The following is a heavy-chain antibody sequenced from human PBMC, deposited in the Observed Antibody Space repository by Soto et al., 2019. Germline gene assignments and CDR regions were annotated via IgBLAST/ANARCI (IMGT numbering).Heavy chain of an antibody. D-gene: IGHD3-9*01. J-gene: IGHJ6*02. V-gene: IGHV4-39*01. CDR2: IYYSGST. Sequence: QLQLQESGPGLVKPSETLSLTCTVSGGSISSSSYYWGWIRQPPGKGLEWIGSIYYSGSTYYNPSHNGRGTIAVYTSKNKFSRTLSSVTSADTAVYYCARTGPEPSYYDILADMLSYYYYGMDVWGQGTTVTVSS. CDR3: ARTGPEPSYYDILADMLSYYYYGMDV. CDR1: GGSISSSSYY.